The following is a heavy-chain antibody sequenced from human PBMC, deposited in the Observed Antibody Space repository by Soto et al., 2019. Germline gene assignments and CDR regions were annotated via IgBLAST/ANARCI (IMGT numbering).Heavy chain of an antibody. J-gene: IGHJ5*01. V-gene: IGHV3-74*01. Sequence: EVQLVESGGGLLEPGGSLRLSCATCGVTFSSHWMHWVRQAPGKGLLWVSRINGDGSSTSYADSMKGRFTISRDNAKIMLSLPVTSLRADDTAVYCCAGSPGLCRIMGTTLGAWGQGTLVTVSS. D-gene: IGHD1-26*01. CDR1: GVTFSSHW. CDR3: AGSPGLCRIMGTTLGA. CDR2: INGDGSST.